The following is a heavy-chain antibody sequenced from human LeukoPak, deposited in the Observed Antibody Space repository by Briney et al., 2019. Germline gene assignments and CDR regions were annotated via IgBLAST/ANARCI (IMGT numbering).Heavy chain of an antibody. CDR2: INPSGGGT. CDR3: AIGAVAGTLDH. Sequence: ASVKVSCKASGYTFTSYYMHWVRQAPGQGLEWMGIINPSGGGTSCAQKFQGRVTMTRDTSTSTVYMELSSLTSEDTAVYYCAIGAVAGTLDHWGQGTLVTASS. CDR1: GYTFTSYY. V-gene: IGHV1-46*01. D-gene: IGHD6-19*01. J-gene: IGHJ5*02.